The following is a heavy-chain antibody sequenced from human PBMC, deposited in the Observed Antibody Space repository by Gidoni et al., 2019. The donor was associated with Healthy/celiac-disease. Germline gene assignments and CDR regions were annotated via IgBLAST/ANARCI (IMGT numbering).Heavy chain of an antibody. Sequence: QVQLVQSGAEVKKPGSSVKVSCKASGGTFSSYAISWVRQAPGQGLEWMGGIIPIFGTANYAQKFQGRVTITADKSTSTAYMELSSLRSEDTAVYYCASNYYYGSGSQYYYYYMDVWGKGTTVTVSS. D-gene: IGHD3-10*01. CDR1: GGTFSSYA. CDR3: ASNYYYGSGSQYYYYYMDV. CDR2: IIPIFGTA. J-gene: IGHJ6*03. V-gene: IGHV1-69*06.